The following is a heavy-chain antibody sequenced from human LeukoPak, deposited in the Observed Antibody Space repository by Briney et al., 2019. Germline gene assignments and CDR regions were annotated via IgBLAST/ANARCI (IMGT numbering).Heavy chain of an antibody. J-gene: IGHJ6*03. CDR2: IYYSGST. V-gene: IGHV4-59*01. Sequence: SETLSLTCTVSGGSISSYYWSWIRQPPGKGLEWIGYIYYSGSTNYNPSLKSRVTISVDTSKNQFSLKLSSVTAADTAVYYCAGDGFWDHDCSSTSCYPRGYYMDVWGKGTTVTVSS. CDR3: AGDGFWDHDCSSTSCYPRGYYMDV. D-gene: IGHD2-2*01. CDR1: GGSISSYY.